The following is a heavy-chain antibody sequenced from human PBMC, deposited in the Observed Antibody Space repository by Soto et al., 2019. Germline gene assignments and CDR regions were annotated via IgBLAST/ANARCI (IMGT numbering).Heavy chain of an antibody. V-gene: IGHV3-23*01. Sequence: EVQLLESGGGLVQPGGSLRLSCAASGFTFSSYAMTWVRQAPGKGLEWVSALSGSGGSKYYADSVKGRCTISRDNSKSTLYLQMDSLRAEDTAVYYCAKGGSFDFWSGYASNTPFAPWGQGTLVTVSS. CDR3: AKGGSFDFWSGYASNTPFAP. CDR1: GFTFSSYA. D-gene: IGHD3-3*01. CDR2: LSGSGGSK. J-gene: IGHJ5*02.